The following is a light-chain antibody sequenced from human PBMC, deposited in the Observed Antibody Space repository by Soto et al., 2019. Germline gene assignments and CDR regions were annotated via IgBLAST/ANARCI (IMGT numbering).Light chain of an antibody. V-gene: IGKV3-20*01. CDR2: GAS. J-gene: IGKJ3*01. CDR3: QQYGSPPQG. Sequence: EIVLTQSPGTLSMSPGERVTLSCRASQSVSSSYLGWYQQKPGQAPRLLIYGASSRATGIPDRFSGSGSGTDFTLTISRLEPEDFAVYDCQQYGSPPQGFGPGTKVDIK. CDR1: QSVSSSY.